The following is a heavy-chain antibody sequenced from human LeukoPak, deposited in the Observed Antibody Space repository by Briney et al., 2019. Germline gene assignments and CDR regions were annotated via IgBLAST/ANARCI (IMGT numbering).Heavy chain of an antibody. J-gene: IGHJ4*02. Sequence: GGSLRLSCAASGFTFSSYVMSWVRQAPGKGLEWVSAISSSGDNTYHADSVKGRFTISRDSSKKLLFLQINSLRADDTAVYYCARVTAFCGGDCYSYFDYWGQGTLVTVSS. CDR3: ARVTAFCGGDCYSYFDY. CDR1: GFTFSSYV. V-gene: IGHV3-23*01. D-gene: IGHD2-21*02. CDR2: ISSSGDNT.